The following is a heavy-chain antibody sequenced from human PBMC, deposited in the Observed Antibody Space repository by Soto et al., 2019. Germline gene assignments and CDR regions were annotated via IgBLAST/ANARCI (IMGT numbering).Heavy chain of an antibody. CDR3: ARDPWAADY. Sequence: PGGSLRLSCAASGFTVSTKYMSWVRQAPGKGLEWVSVIYSGSSTFYADSVRGKFTISRDNSKNTVNLQMNSLRAEDTAVYYCARDPWAADYWGQGTLVTVSS. CDR1: GFTVSTKY. CDR2: IYSGSST. D-gene: IGHD3-16*01. V-gene: IGHV3-66*01. J-gene: IGHJ4*02.